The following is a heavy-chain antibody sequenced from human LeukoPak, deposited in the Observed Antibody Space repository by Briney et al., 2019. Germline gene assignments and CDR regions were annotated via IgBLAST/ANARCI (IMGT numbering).Heavy chain of an antibody. Sequence: SEAVTVTCVFCGASISSGVLYWIWVREPAGQALEWIGRIYKCEGAYFYPSLTNRVTMSHDLSKTEFYLKVTSLAAADTAIYFCATDRTALAFDYCGQGALVTVAP. D-gene: IGHD1/OR15-1a*01. CDR1: GASISSGVLY. CDR3: ATDRTALAFDY. CDR2: IYKCEGA. J-gene: IGHJ4*02. V-gene: IGHV4-61*02.